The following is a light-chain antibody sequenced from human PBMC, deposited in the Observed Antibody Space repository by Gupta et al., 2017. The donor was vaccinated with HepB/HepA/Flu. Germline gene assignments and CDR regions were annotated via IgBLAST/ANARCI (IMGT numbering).Light chain of an antibody. J-gene: IGLJ2*01. CDR3: SSYAGSNQWV. V-gene: IGLV2-8*01. Sequence: QSALTQPPSASGSPGQSVTISCTGTSSDVGGYNFVSWYQQHPGKAPKLMISEVTKRPSGVPDRFSGSKSGDTASLTVSGLQAEDEADYYCSSYAGSNQWVFGGGTKVTVL. CDR2: EVT. CDR1: SSDVGGYNF.